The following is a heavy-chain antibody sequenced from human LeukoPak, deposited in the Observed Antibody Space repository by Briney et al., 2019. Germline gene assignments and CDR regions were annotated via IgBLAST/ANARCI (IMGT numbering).Heavy chain of an antibody. CDR3: AKTQAAYSYGHYYYGMDV. V-gene: IGHV3-23*01. CDR2: ISGSGGST. D-gene: IGHD5-18*01. CDR1: GFTFSSYA. J-gene: IGHJ6*02. Sequence: PGGSLRLSCAASGFTFSSYAMSWVRQAPGKGLEWVSAISGSGGSTYYADSVKGRFTISRDNSKSTLYLQMNRLRAEDTAVYYCAKTQAAYSYGHYYYGMDVWGQGTTVTVSS.